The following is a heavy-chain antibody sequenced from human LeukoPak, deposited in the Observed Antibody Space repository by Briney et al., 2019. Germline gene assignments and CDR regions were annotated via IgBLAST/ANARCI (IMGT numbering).Heavy chain of an antibody. D-gene: IGHD5-24*01. CDR2: ISAGADST. CDR1: TFTFSSYA. J-gene: IGHJ4*02. V-gene: IGHV3-23*01. Sequence: GGSLRLSCAASTFTFSSYAMSWVRQAPGKGLEWVSAISAGADSTYYADSVQGRFTISRDNSKNTLFLQMSGLRAEDTAVYYCAKDQRDDGLYDIDYWGQGTLVIVSS. CDR3: AKDQRDDGLYDIDY.